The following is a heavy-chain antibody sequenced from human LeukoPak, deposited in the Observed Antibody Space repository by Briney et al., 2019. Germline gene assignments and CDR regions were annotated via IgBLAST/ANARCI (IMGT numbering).Heavy chain of an antibody. CDR3: ARAEDYYGSGSWFDP. CDR2: LIPIFGTA. Sequence: SVKVSCKASGGTFSSYAISWVRQAPGQGLEWMGGLIPIFGTANYAQKFQGRVTITTDESTSTAYMELSSLRSEDTAVYYCARAEDYYGSGSWFDPWGQGTLVTVSS. CDR1: GGTFSSYA. J-gene: IGHJ5*02. V-gene: IGHV1-69*05. D-gene: IGHD3-10*01.